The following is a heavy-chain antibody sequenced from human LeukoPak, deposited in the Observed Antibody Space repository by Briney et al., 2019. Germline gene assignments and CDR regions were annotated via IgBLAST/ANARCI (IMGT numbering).Heavy chain of an antibody. D-gene: IGHD3-10*01. Sequence: SETLSLTCTVSGVSISSGDYYWSWIRQPPGKGLEWIGYIYYSGSTYYNPSLKSRVTISVDTSKNQFSLKLSSVTAADTAVYYCARRVAGSGSYSDYWGQGTLVTVSS. CDR1: GVSISSGDYY. J-gene: IGHJ4*02. CDR3: ARRVAGSGSYSDY. V-gene: IGHV4-30-4*01. CDR2: IYYSGST.